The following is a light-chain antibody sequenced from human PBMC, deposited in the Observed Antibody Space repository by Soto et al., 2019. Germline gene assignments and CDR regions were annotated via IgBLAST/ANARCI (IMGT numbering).Light chain of an antibody. CDR2: DAS. Sequence: IEVTQSPSSLAASLGDRVTITCRASQTIGTYVNWYRQKSGAAPELLIYDASTLHSGVPSRFRGGASGTDFTLTISSLQLDDFATYYCQQSYNTPLTFGQGTKVDIK. CDR3: QQSYNTPLT. J-gene: IGKJ1*01. V-gene: IGKV1-39*01. CDR1: QTIGTY.